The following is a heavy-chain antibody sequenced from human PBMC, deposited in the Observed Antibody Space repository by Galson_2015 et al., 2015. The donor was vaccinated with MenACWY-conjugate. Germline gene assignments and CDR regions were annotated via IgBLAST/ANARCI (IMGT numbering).Heavy chain of an antibody. CDR3: GRGVGTSGKTFAY. V-gene: IGHV3-74*03. D-gene: IGHD1-1*01. CDR1: GFTFSSYW. J-gene: IGHJ4*02. CDR2: INGDGSST. Sequence: SLRLSCAASGFTFSSYWMHWVRQGPGKGLEWVSLINGDGSSTMYADSVKGRFTISRDNAKNTLYLQMDSLRVEDAAVYYCGRGVGTSGKTFAYWGQGNLATVAS.